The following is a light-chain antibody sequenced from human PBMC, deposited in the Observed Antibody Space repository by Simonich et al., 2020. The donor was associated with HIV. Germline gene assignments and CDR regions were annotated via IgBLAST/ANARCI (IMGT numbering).Light chain of an antibody. Sequence: EIVMTQSPATLSVSPGERATLSCRASQSVSSNVAWYQQKPGQAPRLLIYDASNRATGIPARFSGSGSGTDFTLTISSLEPEDFAVYYCQQRSNWPPKFTFGPGTKVDIK. CDR3: QQRSNWPPKFT. CDR1: QSVSSN. V-gene: IGKV3-11*01. CDR2: DAS. J-gene: IGKJ3*01.